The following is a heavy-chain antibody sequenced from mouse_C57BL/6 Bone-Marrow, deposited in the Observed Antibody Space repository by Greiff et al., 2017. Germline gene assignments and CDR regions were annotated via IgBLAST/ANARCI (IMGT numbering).Heavy chain of an antibody. CDR1: GYTFTSYW. V-gene: IGHV1-72*01. CDR3: ARDDYNGYFDV. D-gene: IGHD2-4*01. J-gene: IGHJ1*03. Sequence: QVQLQQPGAELVKPGASVKLSCKASGYTFTSYWMHWVKQRPGRGLEWIGRIDPNSGGTKYNEKFKSKATLTVDKPSSTASMQLSILTSEDSAVYYCARDDYNGYFDVWGRGTTVTVSA. CDR2: IDPNSGGT.